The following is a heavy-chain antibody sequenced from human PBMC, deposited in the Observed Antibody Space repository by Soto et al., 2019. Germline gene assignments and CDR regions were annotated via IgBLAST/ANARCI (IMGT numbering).Heavy chain of an antibody. V-gene: IGHV1-18*01. CDR3: ARDPGFIAAAGTSRLMDY. Sequence: QVQLVQSGAEVKKPGASVKVSCKASGYTFTSYGISWVRQAPGQGLEWMGWISAYNGNTNYAQKLQGRVTMTTDTTTSTAYMELRSLRSDDTAVYYCARDPGFIAAAGTSRLMDYWGQGTLVTVSS. J-gene: IGHJ4*02. CDR2: ISAYNGNT. CDR1: GYTFTSYG. D-gene: IGHD6-13*01.